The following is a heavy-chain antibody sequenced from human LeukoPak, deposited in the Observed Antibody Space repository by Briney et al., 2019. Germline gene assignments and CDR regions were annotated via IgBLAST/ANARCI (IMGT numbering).Heavy chain of an antibody. Sequence: PSETLSLTCTVSGGSISSYYWSWIRQPPGKGLEWIGYIYYSGSTNYNPSLKSRVTISVDTSKNQFSLKLSSVTAADTAVYYCASARYGSSFSYYYYGMDVWGQGTTVTVSS. CDR1: GGSISSYY. CDR3: ASARYGSSFSYYYYGMDV. CDR2: IYYSGST. J-gene: IGHJ6*02. V-gene: IGHV4-59*01. D-gene: IGHD6-13*01.